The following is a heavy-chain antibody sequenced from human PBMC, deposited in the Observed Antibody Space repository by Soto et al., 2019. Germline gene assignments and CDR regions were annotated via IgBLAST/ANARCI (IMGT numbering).Heavy chain of an antibody. CDR2: INHSGST. D-gene: IGHD3-3*01. Sequence: PSETLSLTCAVYGGSFSGYYLSWIRQPPGKGLEWIGEINHSGSTNYNPSLKSRVTISVDTSKNQFSLKLSSVTAADTAVYYCARGQYYDFWSSYYGMDVWGQGTTVTVSS. CDR1: GGSFSGYY. J-gene: IGHJ6*02. CDR3: ARGQYYDFWSSYYGMDV. V-gene: IGHV4-34*01.